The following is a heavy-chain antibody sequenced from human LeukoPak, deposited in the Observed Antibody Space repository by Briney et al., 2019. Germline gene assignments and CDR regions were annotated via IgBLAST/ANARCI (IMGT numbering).Heavy chain of an antibody. CDR2: ISYDGSNK. Sequence: GGSLRLSCVASGFTFSSYAMHWVRQAPGKGLEWVAVISYDGSNKYYADSVKGRFTISRDNSKNTLYLQMNSLRAEDTAVYYCARDPSDYDYVWGSYRYTGNAFDIWGQGTMVTVSS. D-gene: IGHD3-16*02. CDR3: ARDPSDYDYVWGSYRYTGNAFDI. CDR1: GFTFSSYA. V-gene: IGHV3-30-3*01. J-gene: IGHJ3*02.